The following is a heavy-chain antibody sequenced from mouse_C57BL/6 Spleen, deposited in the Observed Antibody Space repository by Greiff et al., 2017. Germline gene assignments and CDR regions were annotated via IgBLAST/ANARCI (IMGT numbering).Heavy chain of an antibody. CDR2: IHPNSGST. CDR3: AREGIYYGNLMDY. CDR1: GYTFTSYW. J-gene: IGHJ4*01. V-gene: IGHV1-64*01. D-gene: IGHD2-1*01. Sequence: QVQLQQPGAELVKPGASVKLSCKASGYTFTSYWMHWVKQRPGQGLEWIGMIHPNSGSTNYNEKFKSKATLTVDKSSSTAYMQLSSLTSEDSAVYYCAREGIYYGNLMDYRGQGTSVTVSS.